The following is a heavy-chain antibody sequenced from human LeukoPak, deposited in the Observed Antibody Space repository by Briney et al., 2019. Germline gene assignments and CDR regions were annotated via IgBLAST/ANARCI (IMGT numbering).Heavy chain of an antibody. J-gene: IGHJ5*02. CDR2: ISSSGSTI. CDR1: GFTFSDYY. Sequence: PGGSLRLSCAASGFTFSDYYMSWIRQAPGKGLEWVSYISSSGSTIYNADSVKGRFTISRDNAKNSLYLQMNSLRAEDTAVYYCARDHPSSTSWYFPGCNWFDPWGQGTLVTVSS. D-gene: IGHD2-2*01. CDR3: ARDHPSSTSWYFPGCNWFDP. V-gene: IGHV3-11*01.